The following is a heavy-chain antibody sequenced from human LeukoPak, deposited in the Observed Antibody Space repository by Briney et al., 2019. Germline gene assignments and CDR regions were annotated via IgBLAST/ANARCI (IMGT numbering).Heavy chain of an antibody. D-gene: IGHD2-2*01. CDR3: VKVLRCSSTSCYAPFDY. J-gene: IGHJ4*02. V-gene: IGHV3-64D*06. CDR2: ISSNGGST. Sequence: GGSLRLSCSASGFTFSSYAMHWVRQAPGKGLEYVSAISSNGGSTYYADSVKGRFTISRDNSKNTLYLQMSSLRAEDTAVYYCVKVLRCSSTSCYAPFDYWGQATPVTVSS. CDR1: GFTFSSYA.